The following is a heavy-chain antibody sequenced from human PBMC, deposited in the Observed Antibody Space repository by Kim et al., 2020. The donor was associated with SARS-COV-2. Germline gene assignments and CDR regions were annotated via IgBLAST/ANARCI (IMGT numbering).Heavy chain of an antibody. CDR2: IYYAGDT. J-gene: IGHJ3*01. CDR3: AGGKGRYCGGECYFAVEL. D-gene: IGHD2-21*01. V-gene: IGHV4-39*07. Sequence: SETLSLTCAVSGGSVSDPTYYWGWIRQPPGKGLVWIVSIYYAGDTFSNPSLKSRVTISVDMSKNQFSLKLSSVTAADTAVYYCAGGKGRYCGGECYFAVELWGRGTRATVSS. CDR1: GGSVSDPTYY.